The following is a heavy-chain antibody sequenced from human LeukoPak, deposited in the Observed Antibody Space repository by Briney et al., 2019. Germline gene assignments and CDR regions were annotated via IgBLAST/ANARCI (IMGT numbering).Heavy chain of an antibody. J-gene: IGHJ4*02. V-gene: IGHV3-23*01. D-gene: IGHD6-6*01. Sequence: PGGSLRLSFAVSGLTFNNAYMSWARQAPGKGLEWVSAISGSGGSTYYADSVKGRFTISRDNSKNTLYLQMNSLRAEDTAVYYCAKDHSSSPHFDYWGQGTLVTVSS. CDR1: GLTFNNAY. CDR3: AKDHSSSPHFDY. CDR2: ISGSGGST.